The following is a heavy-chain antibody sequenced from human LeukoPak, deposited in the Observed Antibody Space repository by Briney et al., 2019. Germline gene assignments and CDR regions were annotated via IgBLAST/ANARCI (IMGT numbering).Heavy chain of an antibody. J-gene: IGHJ4*02. Sequence: SETLSLTCSVSGYSISSSYYWSWIRQPPGKGLEWIGYIYYGGSTNYNPSLKSRVTISVDTSKNQFSLRLSSVTAADTAVYYCARVTGYVMEDYFDYWGQGTLVTVSS. CDR1: GYSISSSYY. D-gene: IGHD6-13*01. CDR2: IYYGGST. CDR3: ARVTGYVMEDYFDY. V-gene: IGHV4-61*01.